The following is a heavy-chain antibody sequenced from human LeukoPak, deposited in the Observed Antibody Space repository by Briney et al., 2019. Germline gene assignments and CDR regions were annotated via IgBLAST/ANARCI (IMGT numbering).Heavy chain of an antibody. J-gene: IGHJ5*02. CDR1: GFTFTRYW. CDR2: ISYDGSNK. CDR3: AKDQGGSGSYYNVNWFDP. D-gene: IGHD3-10*01. Sequence: GGSLRLSCAASGFTFTRYWMTWVRQAPGKGLEWVAVISYDGSNKYYADSVKGRFTISRDNSKNTLYLQMNSLRAEDTAVYYCAKDQGGSGSYYNVNWFDPWGQGTLVTVSS. V-gene: IGHV3-30*18.